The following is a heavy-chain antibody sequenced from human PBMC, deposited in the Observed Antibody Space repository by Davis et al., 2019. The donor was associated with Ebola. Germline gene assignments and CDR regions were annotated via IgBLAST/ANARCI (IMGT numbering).Heavy chain of an antibody. V-gene: IGHV4-59*08. CDR1: DGSIRSYY. CDR2: IYYSGST. J-gene: IGHJ4*02. Sequence: SETLSPTCTVPDGSIRSYYWRWIRQPPGKGLEWIGYIYYSGSTNYNPSLKSRVTISLDTSKNQFLLKLNSVTAADTAVYYCARIYPPIRIDYWGQGTLVTVSS. D-gene: IGHD3-16*01. CDR3: ARIYPPIRIDY.